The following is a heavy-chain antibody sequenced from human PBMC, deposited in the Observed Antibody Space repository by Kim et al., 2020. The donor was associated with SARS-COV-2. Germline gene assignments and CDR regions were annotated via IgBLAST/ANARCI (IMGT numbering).Heavy chain of an antibody. CDR2: IHYGGDI. Sequence: GGPIFSQFCSWIRQSPGRGLEWIGYIHYGGDIKYNPSLKSRATLSVDTSRNQCSLKLTSVINADTAIYYCATPGGLRWNGFDFWGQGTLV. D-gene: IGHD4-17*01. J-gene: IGHJ4*02. CDR3: ATPGGLRWNGFDF. CDR1: GGPIFSQF. V-gene: IGHV4-59*11.